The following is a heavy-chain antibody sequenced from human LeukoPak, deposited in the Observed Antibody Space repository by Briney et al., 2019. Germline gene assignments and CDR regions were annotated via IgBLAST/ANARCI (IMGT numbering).Heavy chain of an antibody. V-gene: IGHV4-39*01. CDR1: GDSTTSSNYY. J-gene: IGHJ5*02. CDR3: ARNITIFGVIPRGAGWFDP. D-gene: IGHD3-3*01. Sequence: SETLSLTCTVSGDSTTSSNYYWGWIRQPPGKGLEWIGSIYYSGSTHYNPSLKSRLTISVDTSRNQFSLKLRTVTAADTAVYYCARNITIFGVIPRGAGWFDPWGQGTLVTVSS. CDR2: IYYSGST.